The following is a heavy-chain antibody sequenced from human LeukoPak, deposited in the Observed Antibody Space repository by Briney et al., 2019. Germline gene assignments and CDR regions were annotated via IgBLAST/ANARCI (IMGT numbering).Heavy chain of an antibody. D-gene: IGHD2-2*01. J-gene: IGHJ6*03. Sequence: PGRSLRLSCAASGFTFSSYGMHWVRQAPGKGLEWVSAISGSGGSTYYADSVKGRFTISRDNSKNTLYLQMNSLRAEDTAVYYCASRYCSSTSCSRIDPLNYYMDVWGKGTTVTVSS. V-gene: IGHV3-23*01. CDR1: GFTFSSYG. CDR3: ASRYCSSTSCSRIDPLNYYMDV. CDR2: ISGSGGST.